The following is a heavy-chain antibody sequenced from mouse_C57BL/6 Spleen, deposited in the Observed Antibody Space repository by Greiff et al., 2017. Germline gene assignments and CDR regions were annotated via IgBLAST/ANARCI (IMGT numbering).Heavy chain of an antibody. CDR2: IWSGGST. CDR3: ARNSANWDGGYFDY. J-gene: IGHJ2*01. Sequence: QVQLKESGPGLVQPSQSLSITCTVSGFSLTSYGVHWVRQSPGKGLEWLGVIWSGGSTDYNAAFISRLSISKDNSKSQVFFKMNSLQSDDTAIYYCARNSANWDGGYFDYWGQGTTLTVSS. V-gene: IGHV2-2*01. CDR1: GFSLTSYG. D-gene: IGHD4-1*01.